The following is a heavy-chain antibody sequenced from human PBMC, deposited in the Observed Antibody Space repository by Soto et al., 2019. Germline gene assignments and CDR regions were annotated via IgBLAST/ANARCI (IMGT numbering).Heavy chain of an antibody. D-gene: IGHD5-18*01. CDR3: AREISGYSYGPDHYFDY. CDR2: ISAGNGNT. V-gene: IGHV1-3*01. CDR1: GYAFTSYA. J-gene: IGHJ4*02. Sequence: GASVKVSCKASGYAFTSYAMHWVRQAPGQRLEWMGWISAGNGNTKYSQKFQGRVTITRDTSASTAYMELSSLRSEDTAVYYCAREISGYSYGPDHYFDYWGQGTLVTVSS.